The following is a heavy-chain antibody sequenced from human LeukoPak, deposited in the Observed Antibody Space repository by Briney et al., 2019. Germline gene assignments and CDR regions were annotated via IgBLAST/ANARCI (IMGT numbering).Heavy chain of an antibody. V-gene: IGHV1-18*01. CDR1: GYTFTSYG. D-gene: IGHD3-3*01. CDR2: ISAYNGNT. J-gene: IGHJ4*02. CDR3: ARGITIFGVVTYFDY. Sequence: ASVKVSCKASGYTFTSYGISWVRQAPGQGLEWMGWISAYNGNTNYAQKLQGRVTTTTDTSTSTAYMELRSLRSDDTAVYYCARGITIFGVVTYFDYWGQGTLVTVSS.